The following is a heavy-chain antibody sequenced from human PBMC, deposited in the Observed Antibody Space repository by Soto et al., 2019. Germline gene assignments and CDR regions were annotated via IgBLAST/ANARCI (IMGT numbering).Heavy chain of an antibody. CDR2: VFFSGIN. CDR1: GFSISSFY. V-gene: IGHV4-59*01. J-gene: IGHJ4*02. D-gene: IGHD3-22*01. Sequence: AGTLSLTCTVSGFSISSFYWSWIRQPPGKGLEWLGYVFFSGINNYNPSLKSRVTISIDTSNNQFSLKLISVTDADTAVYYCARVSTYYFDSSGSYTSDYWGQGTLVTVSS. CDR3: ARVSTYYFDSSGSYTSDY.